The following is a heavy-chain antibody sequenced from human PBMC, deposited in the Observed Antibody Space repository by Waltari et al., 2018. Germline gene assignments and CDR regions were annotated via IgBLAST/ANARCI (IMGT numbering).Heavy chain of an antibody. Sequence: QVQLVQSGAEVKKPGSSVKVSCKASGGTFSSYAISWVRPAPGQGLEWMGRIIPIFGTANYAQKFQGRVTITADKSTSTAYMELSSLRSEDTAVYYCAILHLGELSSDRGDDYWGQGTLVTVSS. CDR1: GGTFSSYA. J-gene: IGHJ4*02. CDR3: AILHLGELSSDRGDDY. D-gene: IGHD3-16*02. V-gene: IGHV1-69*08. CDR2: IIPIFGTA.